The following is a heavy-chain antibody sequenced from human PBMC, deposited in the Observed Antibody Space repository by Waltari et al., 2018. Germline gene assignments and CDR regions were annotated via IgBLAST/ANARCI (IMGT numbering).Heavy chain of an antibody. CDR3: ARGGGYDYGHYYYYYYMDV. CDR2: IIPIFVTA. CDR1: GGTFSSYA. V-gene: IGHV1-69*12. J-gene: IGHJ6*03. D-gene: IGHD5-12*01. Sequence: QVQLVQSGAEVKKPGSSVKVSCKASGGTFSSYAISWVRQAPGQGLEWMGGIIPIFVTANYAQKFQGRVTITAVESTSTAYMELSSLRSEDTAVYYCARGGGYDYGHYYYYYYMDVWGKGTTVTISS.